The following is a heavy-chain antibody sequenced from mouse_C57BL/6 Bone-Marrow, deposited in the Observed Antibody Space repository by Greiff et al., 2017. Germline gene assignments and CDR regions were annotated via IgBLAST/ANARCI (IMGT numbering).Heavy chain of an antibody. CDR1: GYTFTSYW. CDR3: AMPTVAPYYFDY. CDR2: IHPSDSDT. Sequence: QVQLQQPGAELVKPGASVKVSCKASGYTFTSYWMHWVKQRPGQGLEWIGRIHPSDSDTNYNQKFKGKATLTVDRSSSTAYMPLSSLTSEDSAVYYCAMPTVAPYYFDYWGQGTTLTVSS. J-gene: IGHJ2*01. D-gene: IGHD1-1*01. V-gene: IGHV1-74*01.